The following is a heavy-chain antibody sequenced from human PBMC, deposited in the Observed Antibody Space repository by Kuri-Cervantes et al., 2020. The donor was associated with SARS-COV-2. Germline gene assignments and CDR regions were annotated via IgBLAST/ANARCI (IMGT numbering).Heavy chain of an antibody. V-gene: IGHV1-24*01. Sequence: ASENVSCKASGATVSSYASSWVRQAPGKGLEWMGGFDPEDGETIYAKKFQGRVTMTEDTSTDTAYMELSSLRSEDTAVYYCATFRALAAAEGGDYWGQGTLVTVSS. J-gene: IGHJ4*02. CDR2: FDPEDGET. CDR3: ATFRALAAAEGGDY. D-gene: IGHD6-13*01. CDR1: GATVSSYA.